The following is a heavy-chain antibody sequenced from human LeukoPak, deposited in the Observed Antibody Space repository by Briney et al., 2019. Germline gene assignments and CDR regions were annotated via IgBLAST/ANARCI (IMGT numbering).Heavy chain of an antibody. CDR1: GFTFDDYG. CDR2: INWNGGST. D-gene: IGHD3-9*01. Sequence: GGSLRLSCAASGFTFDDYGMSWVRQAPGKGLEWVSGINWNGGSTGYADSVKGRFTISRDNSKNTLYLQMNSLRAEDTAVYYCAITIHDILTGYYEDYWGQGTLVTVSS. V-gene: IGHV3-20*04. CDR3: AITIHDILTGYYEDY. J-gene: IGHJ4*02.